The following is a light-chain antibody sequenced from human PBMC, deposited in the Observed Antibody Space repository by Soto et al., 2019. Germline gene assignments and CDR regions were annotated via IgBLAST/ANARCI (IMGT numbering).Light chain of an antibody. CDR1: SSNIGAGYD. CDR2: GNS. V-gene: IGLV1-40*01. Sequence: QSVLTQPPSVSGAPGQRVTISCNESSSNIGAGYDVHWYQQLPGTAPKLLIYGNSNRPSGVPDRFSGSKSGTSASLAITGLQAEHEADYYCQSYDSSLSGYVVFGGGTKLTVL. CDR3: QSYDSSLSGYVV. J-gene: IGLJ2*01.